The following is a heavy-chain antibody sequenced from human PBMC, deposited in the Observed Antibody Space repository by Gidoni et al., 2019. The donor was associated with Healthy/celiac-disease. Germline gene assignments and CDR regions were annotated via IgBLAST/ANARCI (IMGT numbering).Heavy chain of an antibody. CDR2: ISSSGSTI. D-gene: IGHD6-13*01. CDR1: GLTFSSYE. CDR3: ANGPYSSSWYYFDY. V-gene: IGHV3-48*03. J-gene: IGHJ4*02. Sequence: EVQLVESGGGLVQPGGSLRLSCAASGLTFSSYEMNWVRQAPGKGLEWVSYISSSGSTIYYADSVKGRFTISRDNAKNSLYLQMNSLRAEDTAVYYCANGPYSSSWYYFDYWGQGTLVTVSS.